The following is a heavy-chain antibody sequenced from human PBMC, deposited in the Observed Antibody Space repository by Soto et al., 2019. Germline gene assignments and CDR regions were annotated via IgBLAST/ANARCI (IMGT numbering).Heavy chain of an antibody. CDR3: ARDVSGGHFDY. Sequence: QVQLQESGPGLVKPSETLSLTCTVSGGSLSSYYWSWLRQPPGKGLEWIGYIYYSGSTNYNPSLKSRVTISVDTSKNQFSVKLSSVTGADPAVYYCARDVSGGHFDYWGQGTLVTVSS. CDR1: GGSLSSYY. CDR2: IYYSGST. V-gene: IGHV4-59*01. D-gene: IGHD6-19*01. J-gene: IGHJ4*02.